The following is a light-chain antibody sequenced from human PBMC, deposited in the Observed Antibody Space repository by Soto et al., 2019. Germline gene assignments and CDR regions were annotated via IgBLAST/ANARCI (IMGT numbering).Light chain of an antibody. J-gene: IGLJ1*01. V-gene: IGLV2-14*03. CDR3: SAYTVSRTYV. CDR2: NVY. CDR1: SSDVGAYNF. Sequence: QSALTQPASVSGTPGHRITIPCIGTSSDVGAYNFVSWHQQHPGKAPKLMIYNVYDRPSGISYRFSGSKSGNTASLTISGLQGEDEADYYCSAYTVSRTYVFGTGTKVT.